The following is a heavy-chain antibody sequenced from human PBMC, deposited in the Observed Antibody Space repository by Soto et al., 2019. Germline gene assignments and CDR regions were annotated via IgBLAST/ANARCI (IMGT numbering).Heavy chain of an antibody. CDR1: GYTFTIYY. CDR3: ARDLYSSSSWSGMDV. D-gene: IGHD6-6*01. Sequence: ASVTGSCKASGYTFTIYYMHWVRQAPGQGLQWMGLINPSGGSTSYAQKFQGRVTMTRDTSTSTVYMELSSLRSEDTAVYYCARDLYSSSSWSGMDVWGQGTTVTV. V-gene: IGHV1-46*01. J-gene: IGHJ6*02. CDR2: INPSGGST.